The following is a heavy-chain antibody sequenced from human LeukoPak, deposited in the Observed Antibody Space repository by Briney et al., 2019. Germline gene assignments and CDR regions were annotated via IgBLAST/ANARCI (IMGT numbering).Heavy chain of an antibody. Sequence: PGGSLRLSCAASGFIFSSHEMNWVRQTPGKGLEWVSYISSRDSSTYYADSVKGRFTTSRDNAQNLLYLQMNSLRAEDTAVYYCVKGGYCTNGVCYFLNAFDIWGQGTMVTVSS. CDR3: VKGGYCTNGVCYFLNAFDI. CDR1: GFIFSSHE. V-gene: IGHV3-48*03. D-gene: IGHD2-8*01. CDR2: ISSRDSST. J-gene: IGHJ3*02.